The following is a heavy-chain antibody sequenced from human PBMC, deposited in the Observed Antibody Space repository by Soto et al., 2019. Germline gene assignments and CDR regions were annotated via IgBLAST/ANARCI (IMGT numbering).Heavy chain of an antibody. D-gene: IGHD3-3*01. V-gene: IGHV3-33*01. CDR3: AREGTRLRFLEWLPPLGMDV. J-gene: IGHJ6*02. CDR1: GFTFSNYG. Sequence: QPGGSLRLSCAASGFTFSNYGMHWVRQAPGKGLEWVAVIWYDGSYKYYADSVKGRFTISRDNSRTTLYLQMNSLRAEDTAVYYCAREGTRLRFLEWLPPLGMDVWGQGTTVTVSS. CDR2: IWYDGSYK.